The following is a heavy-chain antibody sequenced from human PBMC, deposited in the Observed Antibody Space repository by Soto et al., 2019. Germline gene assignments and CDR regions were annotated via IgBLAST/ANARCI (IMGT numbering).Heavy chain of an antibody. V-gene: IGHV3-74*01. CDR2: INTDGSDT. J-gene: IGHJ4*02. Sequence: EVQLVESGGGLVQPGGSLRLSCAASGFTFSSYWMHWVRQAPGTGLVWVSRINTDGSDTNYADSVKGRFTISRDNAKNTLYLQMYSLRAEDTAVYYCVGRIDYWGQGTLVTVSS. CDR1: GFTFSSYW. CDR3: VGRIDY.